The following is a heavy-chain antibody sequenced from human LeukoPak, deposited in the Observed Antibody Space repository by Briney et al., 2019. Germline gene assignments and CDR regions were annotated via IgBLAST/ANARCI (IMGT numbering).Heavy chain of an antibody. CDR3: ARDQYLDY. CDR2: ISRGGNSK. Sequence: GGSLRLSCAASGFTFSDYYMTWLRQAPGKGLEWVSSISRGGNSKYYTDSVKGRFTISRDNAKNSLYLQMNSLRAEDTAIYYCARDQYLDYRGQGTLVTVSS. V-gene: IGHV3-11*01. J-gene: IGHJ4*02. CDR1: GFTFSDYY.